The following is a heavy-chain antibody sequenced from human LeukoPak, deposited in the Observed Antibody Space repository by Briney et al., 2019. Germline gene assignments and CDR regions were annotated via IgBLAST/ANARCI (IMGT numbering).Heavy chain of an antibody. CDR2: INPNSGGT. CDR1: GDTFTGYY. J-gene: IGHJ4*02. Sequence: ASVKASWKASGDTFTGYYMHWVRQEPGQGLVWIEWINPNSGGTNYAQKFQGWVTMTRDTSISTAHMELSRLRSDDTAVYYCARGPGGERGSGYSDYWGQGTLVTVSS. V-gene: IGHV1-2*04. D-gene: IGHD2-15*01. CDR3: ARGPGGERGSGYSDY.